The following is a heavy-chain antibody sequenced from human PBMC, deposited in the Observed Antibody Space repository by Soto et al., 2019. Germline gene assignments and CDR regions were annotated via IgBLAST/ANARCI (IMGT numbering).Heavy chain of an antibody. V-gene: IGHV3-33*01. CDR2: IWYDGSNK. J-gene: IGHJ4*02. Sequence: QVQLVESGGGVVQPGRSLRLSCAASGFTFSSYGMHWVRQAPGKGLEWVAVIWYDGSNKYYADSVKGRFTISRDNSKNTLYLQMNSLRAEDTAVYYCARDVGATGYFAYWGQGSLVTVSS. D-gene: IGHD1-26*01. CDR1: GFTFSSYG. CDR3: ARDVGATGYFAY.